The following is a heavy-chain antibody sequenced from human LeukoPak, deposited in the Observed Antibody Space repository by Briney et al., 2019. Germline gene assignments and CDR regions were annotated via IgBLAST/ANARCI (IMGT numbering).Heavy chain of an antibody. CDR2: ISGSGGST. V-gene: IGHV3-23*01. Sequence: GGSLRLSCAASGFTFSSYAMSWVRQAPGKGLEWVSAISGSGGSTYYADSVKGRFTISRDNSKNTLHLQMNSLRAEDTAVYYCAKGQEPYYYDSSFDYWGQGTLVTVSS. CDR1: GFTFSSYA. CDR3: AKGQEPYYYDSSFDY. D-gene: IGHD3-22*01. J-gene: IGHJ4*02.